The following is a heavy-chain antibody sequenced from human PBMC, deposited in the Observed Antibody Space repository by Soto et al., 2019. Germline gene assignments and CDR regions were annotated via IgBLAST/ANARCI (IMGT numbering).Heavy chain of an antibody. V-gene: IGHV1-69*13. Sequence: ASVKVSCKASGGTFSSYAISWVRQAPGQGLEWMGGIIPIFGTANYAQKLQGRVTITADESTSTAYMELSSLRSEDTAVYYCARDRAFYNWNDAPDYYYGMDVWGQGTTVTVSS. J-gene: IGHJ6*02. D-gene: IGHD1-20*01. CDR1: GGTFSSYA. CDR3: ARDRAFYNWNDAPDYYYGMDV. CDR2: IIPIFGTA.